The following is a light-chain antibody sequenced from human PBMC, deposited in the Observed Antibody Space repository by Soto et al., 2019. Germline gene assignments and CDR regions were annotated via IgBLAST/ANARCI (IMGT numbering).Light chain of an antibody. J-gene: IGKJ1*01. Sequence: EIVLTQSPGTLSLSPGERATLSCRASQTVSSTYLAWYQQKPGQAPRLLIYGASSRASGIPDRFSGSGSGTDFTLTISRLEPEDFAVYYCQHYGSSPRTFGPATKVDIK. CDR1: QTVSSTY. CDR3: QHYGSSPRT. V-gene: IGKV3-20*01. CDR2: GAS.